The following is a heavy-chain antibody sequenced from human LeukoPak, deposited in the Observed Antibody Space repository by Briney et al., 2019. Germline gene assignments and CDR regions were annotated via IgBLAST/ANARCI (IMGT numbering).Heavy chain of an antibody. CDR2: ISSSGSTI. J-gene: IGHJ3*02. CDR1: GFTVSSNY. D-gene: IGHD5-18*01. Sequence: PGGSLRLSCAASGFTVSSNYMSWVRQAPGKGLEWVSYISSSGSTIYYADSVKGRFTISRDNAKNTLYLQMNSLRAEDTAVYYCARSYGYSYDHDAFDIWGQGTMVTVSS. V-gene: IGHV3-11*04. CDR3: ARSYGYSYDHDAFDI.